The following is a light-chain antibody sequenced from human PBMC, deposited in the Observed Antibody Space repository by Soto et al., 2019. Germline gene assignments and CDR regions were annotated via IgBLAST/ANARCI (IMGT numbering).Light chain of an antibody. J-gene: IGKJ4*01. Sequence: DIQMTQSPSTLSASVGDRVTITCRASQSISSWLAWYQQKPGKAPNLLIYKASSLESGVPSRFSDSGSGTEFTLTIRCLQPDDFATYYCQQYNSYPLTFGGGTKVEIK. CDR3: QQYNSYPLT. CDR2: KAS. V-gene: IGKV1-5*03. CDR1: QSISSW.